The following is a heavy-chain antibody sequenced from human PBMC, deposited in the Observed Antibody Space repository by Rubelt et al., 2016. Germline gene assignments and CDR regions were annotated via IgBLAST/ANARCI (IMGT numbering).Heavy chain of an antibody. V-gene: IGHV4-34*01. D-gene: IGHD6-19*01. CDR1: GGSFSGYY. J-gene: IGHJ3*02. CDR2: INHSGST. Sequence: QVQLQQWGAGLLKPSETLSLTCAVYGGSFSGYYWSWIRQPPGKGLEWIGAINHSGSTNYNPSLKSRVTISVDTSTNQFSLKLSSVTAADTAVYYCASGSSEWLMDAFDIWGQGTMVTVSS. CDR3: ASGSSEWLMDAFDI.